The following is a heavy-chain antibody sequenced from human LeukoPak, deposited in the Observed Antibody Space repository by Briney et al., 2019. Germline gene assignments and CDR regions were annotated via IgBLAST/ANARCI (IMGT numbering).Heavy chain of an antibody. CDR2: IYYSGST. J-gene: IGHJ6*02. D-gene: IGHD1-26*01. Sequence: SETLSLTCSVSGGSISGYYWSWIRQPPGKGLEWIGYIYYSGSTNYNPSLKSRVTISVGTSKNQFSLKLSSVTAADTAVYYCARGQASSRYYYGMDVWGQGTTVTVSS. CDR3: ARGQASSRYYYGMDV. CDR1: GGSISGYY. V-gene: IGHV4-59*01.